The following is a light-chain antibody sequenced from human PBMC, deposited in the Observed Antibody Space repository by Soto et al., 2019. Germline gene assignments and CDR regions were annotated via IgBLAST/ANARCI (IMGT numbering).Light chain of an antibody. V-gene: IGKV1-5*01. CDR3: QQYNSWGT. CDR2: DAS. Sequence: DLQMTQSPSTLSASVGDRVTITCRASQSISSWLAWYQQKPGKAPKLLIYDASSLESGVPSRFSGSGSGTEFTLTISSLQPDDFATYYCQQYNSWGTFGGGTKVEIK. J-gene: IGKJ4*01. CDR1: QSISSW.